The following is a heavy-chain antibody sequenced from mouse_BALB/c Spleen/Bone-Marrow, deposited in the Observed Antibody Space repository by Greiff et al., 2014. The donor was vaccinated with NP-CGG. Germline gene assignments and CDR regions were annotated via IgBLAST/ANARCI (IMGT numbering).Heavy chain of an antibody. V-gene: IGHV2-9*02. J-gene: IGHJ4*01. CDR1: GFSLTNYG. Sequence: VHLVESGPGLVAPSQSLSITCTVSGFSLTNYGVHWVRQPPGKGLEWLGVIWAGGSTNCNSALMSRLSITKDNSKSQVFLKMNSLQTADTAMYYCARDGYYVVMDYWGQGTSVTVSS. CDR2: IWAGGST. D-gene: IGHD2-3*01. CDR3: ARDGYYVVMDY.